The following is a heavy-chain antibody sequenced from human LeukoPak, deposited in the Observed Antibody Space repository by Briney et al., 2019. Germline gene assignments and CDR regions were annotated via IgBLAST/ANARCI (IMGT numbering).Heavy chain of an antibody. Sequence: SETLSLTCTVSGGSISNYYWSWIRQPPGKGLEWIGYIYYSGNTKYNPSLRSRVSISVDTSKNHFSLRLSSVTAADTAVYYCARDLGYSGYEGWFDPWGQGTLVTDSS. V-gene: IGHV4-59*01. J-gene: IGHJ5*02. CDR2: IYYSGNT. D-gene: IGHD5-12*01. CDR1: GGSISNYY. CDR3: ARDLGYSGYEGWFDP.